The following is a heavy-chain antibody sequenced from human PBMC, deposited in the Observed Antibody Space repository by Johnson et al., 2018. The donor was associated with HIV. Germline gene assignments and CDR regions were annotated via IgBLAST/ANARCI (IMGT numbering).Heavy chain of an antibody. J-gene: IGHJ3*02. CDR3: ARGVATIGTMGDGFDI. V-gene: IGHV3-13*01. CDR2: IGTAGDT. Sequence: VQLVESGGGLVQPGGSLRLSCAASGFTFSSYDMHWVRQATGKGLEWVSGIGTAGDTYYPVSVKGHFTISRENGKNSLYIQMNSLRAGDTAVYYCARGVATIGTMGDGFDIWGQGTMVTVSS. D-gene: IGHD5-12*01. CDR1: GFTFSSYD.